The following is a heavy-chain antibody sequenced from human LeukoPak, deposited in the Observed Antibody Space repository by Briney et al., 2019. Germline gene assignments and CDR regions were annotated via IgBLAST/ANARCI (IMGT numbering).Heavy chain of an antibody. Sequence: SETLSPXCAVYGESFSGYYWTWVRQPPGKGLEWIGDINHSGRTTYNPSLKSRVIISVDTSKNLFSLNLTSVTAADTAVYYCTRPWQRRYYMDVWGKGTTVAVSS. CDR1: GESFSGYY. J-gene: IGHJ6*03. V-gene: IGHV4-34*01. CDR2: INHSGRT. CDR3: TRPWQRRYYMDV.